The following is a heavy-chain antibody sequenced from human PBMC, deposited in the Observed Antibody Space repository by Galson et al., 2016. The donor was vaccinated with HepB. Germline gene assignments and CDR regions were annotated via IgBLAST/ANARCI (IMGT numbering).Heavy chain of an antibody. CDR2: IYHTGTT. Sequence: ETLSLTCAVSGDSISRDTWWSCTRQPPGKGLEWIGEIYHTGTTNYNLSLKSRVTMSLDKSKNQFSLMVTSVTAADTALYYCAGGKLASGWGYWGQGTLVTVSS. V-gene: IGHV4-4*02. CDR3: AGGKLASGWGY. J-gene: IGHJ4*02. CDR1: GDSISRDTW. D-gene: IGHD4-23*01.